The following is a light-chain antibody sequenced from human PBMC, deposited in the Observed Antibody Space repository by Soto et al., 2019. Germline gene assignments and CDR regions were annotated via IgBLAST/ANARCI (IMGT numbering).Light chain of an antibody. V-gene: IGLV8-61*01. CDR1: SGSVSTSYY. J-gene: IGLJ3*02. Sequence: QAVVTQEPSFSVSPGRTVTLTCGLSSGSVSTSYYPSWYQQTPGQAPRTLIYNTNTRSSRAPARFSGSILGNKAALTITGAQADVESDYYCMVYVGSGLGVFGGGTKLTVL. CDR2: NTN. CDR3: MVYVGSGLGV.